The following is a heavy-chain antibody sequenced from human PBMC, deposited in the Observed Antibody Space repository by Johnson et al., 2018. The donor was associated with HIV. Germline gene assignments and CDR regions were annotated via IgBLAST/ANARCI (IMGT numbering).Heavy chain of an antibody. D-gene: IGHD3-22*01. J-gene: IGHJ3*02. CDR2: ITWNSGEI. CDR3: AQAWVNYYDSPDAFDI. CDR1: GFTFDDYA. Sequence: VQLVESGGGLVQPGRSLRLSCVASGFTFDDYAMHWVRQAPGRGLEWVSGITWNSGEIDYADSVEGRFTISRDNTKNSLYLQMNSLRAEDTALYYCAQAWVNYYDSPDAFDIWGQGTMVTVSS. V-gene: IGHV3-9*01.